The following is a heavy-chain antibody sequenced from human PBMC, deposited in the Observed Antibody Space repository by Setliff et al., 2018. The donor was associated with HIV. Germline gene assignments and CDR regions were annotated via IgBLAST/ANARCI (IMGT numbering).Heavy chain of an antibody. Sequence: PSETLSLTCTVSGGSISAYYWSWVRQPPGKRLEWIGYIYSNGGTAYNPSLKSRVTISVDTSKNLFSLKLTSVTPADTAVYCCARGIESFWSGYVRWGQGTLVTVSS. CDR3: ARGIESFWSGYVR. V-gene: IGHV4-59*01. CDR2: IYSNGGT. J-gene: IGHJ4*02. D-gene: IGHD3-3*01. CDR1: GGSISAYY.